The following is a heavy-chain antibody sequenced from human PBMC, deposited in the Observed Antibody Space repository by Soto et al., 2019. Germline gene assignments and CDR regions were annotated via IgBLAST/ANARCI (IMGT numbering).Heavy chain of an antibody. J-gene: IGHJ4*02. Sequence: SETLSLTCTVSGGSISSSSYYWGWIRQPPGKGLEWIGSIYYSGSTYYNPSLKSRVTISVDTSKNQFSLKLSSVTAADPAVYYCARSSRWNYYFDYWGQGTLVTVSS. CDR1: GGSISSSSYY. D-gene: IGHD1-7*01. CDR3: ARSSRWNYYFDY. V-gene: IGHV4-39*01. CDR2: IYYSGST.